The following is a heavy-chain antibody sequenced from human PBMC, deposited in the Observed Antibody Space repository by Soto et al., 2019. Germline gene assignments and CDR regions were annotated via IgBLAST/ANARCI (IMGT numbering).Heavy chain of an antibody. J-gene: IGHJ4*02. CDR3: AIIARDGYNTIPDV. D-gene: IGHD5-12*01. V-gene: IGHV1-69*06. Sequence: QVQLVQSGAEVKKPGSSVKVSCKASGGTFSSYAISWVRQAPGQGLEWMGGIIPIFGTANYAQKFQGRVTITADKSTRTAYMELGNLRSEDSAVYHGAIIARDGYNTIPDVWGQGTLVTVSS. CDR1: GGTFSSYA. CDR2: IIPIFGTA.